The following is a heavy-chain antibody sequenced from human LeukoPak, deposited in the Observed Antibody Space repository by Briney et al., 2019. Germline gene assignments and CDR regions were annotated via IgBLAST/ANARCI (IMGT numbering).Heavy chain of an antibody. CDR2: INHSGST. D-gene: IGHD3-10*01. CDR3: ARGRYYGSGSVY. V-gene: IGHV4-34*01. J-gene: IGHJ4*02. CDR1: GGSFSGYY. Sequence: PSETLSLTCAVYGGSFSGYYWSWIRQPPGKGLEWIGEINHSGSTNYNPSLKSRVTISVDTSKNQFSLKLSSVTAADTAVYYCARGRYYGSGSVYWGQGTLVTVSP.